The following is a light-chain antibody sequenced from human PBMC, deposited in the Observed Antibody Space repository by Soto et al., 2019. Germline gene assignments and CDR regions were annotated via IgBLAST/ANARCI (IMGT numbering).Light chain of an antibody. CDR1: SSNIGAGYD. Sequence: QSVLTQPPSVSGAPGQRVTISCTGSSSNIGAGYDVHWYQQLPGTAPKLLIYGNSNRPSGVPDRFSGSKSGTSASLAITGLQAEDEADYYWQSFDSSLSGSPVVFGGGTKLTVL. CDR3: QSFDSSLSGSPVV. CDR2: GNS. J-gene: IGLJ2*01. V-gene: IGLV1-40*01.